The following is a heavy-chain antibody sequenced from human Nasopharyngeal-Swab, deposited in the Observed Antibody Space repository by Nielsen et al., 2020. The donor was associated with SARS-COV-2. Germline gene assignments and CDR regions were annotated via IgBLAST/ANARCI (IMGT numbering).Heavy chain of an antibody. CDR3: ARVMDFWSGSSRMWGTTAGWYGMDV. D-gene: IGHD3-3*01. CDR2: IDPNTGGT. J-gene: IGHJ6*02. V-gene: IGHV1-2*06. Sequence: WVRQAPGQRLEWMGRIDPNTGGTSSAQIFQGRVTMTRDTSISTVYIEVTSLTSDDTAVYYCARVMDFWSGSSRMWGTTAGWYGMDVWGQGTTVTVSS.